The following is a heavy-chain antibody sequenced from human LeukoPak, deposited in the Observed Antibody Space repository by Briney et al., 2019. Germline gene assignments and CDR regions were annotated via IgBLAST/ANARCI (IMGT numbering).Heavy chain of an antibody. J-gene: IGHJ3*01. D-gene: IGHD3/OR15-3a*01. CDR1: GITFKSHW. Sequence: PGGSLRLSCAASGITFKSHWMTWVRQAPGRGLEWVANIKHDGSLRNYVDSVKGRFTISRDNAKNSLYLQMNSLRAEDTAVYYCARDQDYHISDSWYDAFDVWGRGIMVTVSP. CDR3: ARDQDYHISDSWYDAFDV. V-gene: IGHV3-7*01. CDR2: IKHDGSLR.